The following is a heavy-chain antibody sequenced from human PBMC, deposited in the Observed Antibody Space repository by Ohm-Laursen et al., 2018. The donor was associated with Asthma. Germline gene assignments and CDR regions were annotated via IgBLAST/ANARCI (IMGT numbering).Heavy chain of an antibody. CDR2: GGSYYDGGLK. Sequence: SLRLSCTASGFTFRSYAMHWVRQAPGKGLEWVAVGGSYYDGGLKYYADSVNGRFTVSRDDSKNTLYLQMNSLRAEDTAVYYCARDADEYQLLRGFDYWGQGTLVTVSS. CDR3: ARDADEYQLLRGFDY. V-gene: IGHV3-30-3*01. J-gene: IGHJ4*02. D-gene: IGHD2-2*01. CDR1: GFTFRSYA.